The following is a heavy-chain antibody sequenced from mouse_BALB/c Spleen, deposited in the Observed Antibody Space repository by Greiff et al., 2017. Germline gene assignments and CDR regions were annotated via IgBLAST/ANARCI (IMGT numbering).Heavy chain of an antibody. CDR3: ASENWDGFAY. J-gene: IGHJ3*01. Sequence: EVLLVESGGDLVKPGGSLKLSCAASGFTFSSYGMSWVRQTPDKRLEWVATISSGGSYTYYPDSVKGRFTISRDNAKNTLYLQMSSLKSEDTAVDYCASENWDGFAYWGQGTLVTVSA. CDR2: ISSGGSYT. V-gene: IGHV5-6*01. CDR1: GFTFSSYG. D-gene: IGHD4-1*01.